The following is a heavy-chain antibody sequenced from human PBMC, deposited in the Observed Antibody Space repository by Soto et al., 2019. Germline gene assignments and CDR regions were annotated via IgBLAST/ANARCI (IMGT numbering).Heavy chain of an antibody. CDR3: ARSGLERRNYFDY. D-gene: IGHD1-1*01. V-gene: IGHV4-59*11. CDR2: IYYSGST. J-gene: IGHJ4*02. Sequence: PSETLSLTCTVSGGSISSHYWSWIRQPPEKGLEWIGYIYYSGSTNYNPSLKSRVTISVDTSKNQFSLKLSSVTAADTAVYYCARSGLERRNYFDYWGQGTLVTVSS. CDR1: GGSISSHY.